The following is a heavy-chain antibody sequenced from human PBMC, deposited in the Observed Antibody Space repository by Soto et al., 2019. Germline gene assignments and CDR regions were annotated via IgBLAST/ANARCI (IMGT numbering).Heavy chain of an antibody. J-gene: IGHJ4*02. V-gene: IGHV3-21*01. D-gene: IGHD1-26*01. CDR3: ARDVIVGATTFEY. Sequence: SVKGRFTISRDNAKNSLYLQMNSLRAEDTAVYYCARDVIVGATTFEYWGQGTLVTVSS.